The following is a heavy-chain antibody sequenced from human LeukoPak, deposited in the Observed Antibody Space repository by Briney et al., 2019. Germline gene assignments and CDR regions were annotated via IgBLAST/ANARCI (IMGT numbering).Heavy chain of an antibody. Sequence: GGSLRLSCAASGFTFSSYGMHWVRQAPGKGLEWVAVISYDESNKYYADSVKGRFTISRDNSKNTLYLQMNSLRAEDTAVYYCAKGLLPDYWGQGTLVTVSS. J-gene: IGHJ4*02. V-gene: IGHV3-30*18. CDR2: ISYDESNK. CDR1: GFTFSSYG. CDR3: AKGLLPDY.